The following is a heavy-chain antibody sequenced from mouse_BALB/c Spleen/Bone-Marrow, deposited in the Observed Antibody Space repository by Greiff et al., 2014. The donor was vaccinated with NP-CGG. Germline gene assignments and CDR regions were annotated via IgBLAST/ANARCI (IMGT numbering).Heavy chain of an antibody. Sequence: QVHVKQSGAELVKPGASVKLSCKASGYTFTSYYMYWVKQRPGQGPEWIGEITPSNGDTNFNERFKSKATLTVDKSSSTAYMQLSSLTSEDSAVYYCSREGAYWGQGTLVTVSA. J-gene: IGHJ3*01. CDR2: ITPSNGDT. V-gene: IGHV1S81*02. CDR1: GYTFTSYY. CDR3: SREGAY.